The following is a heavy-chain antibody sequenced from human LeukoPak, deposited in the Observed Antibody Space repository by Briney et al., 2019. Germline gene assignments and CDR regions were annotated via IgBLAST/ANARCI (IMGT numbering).Heavy chain of an antibody. CDR2: IRYDGSNK. CDR1: GFTFSSYG. CDR3: AKDRRDGYNYFDY. Sequence: GGSLRLSCAASGFTFSSYGMHWVRQAPGKGLEWVAFIRYDGSNKYYADSVKGRFTISRDNSKNTPYLQMNSLRAEDTAVYYCAKDRRDGYNYFDYWGQGTLVTVSS. D-gene: IGHD5-24*01. J-gene: IGHJ4*02. V-gene: IGHV3-30*02.